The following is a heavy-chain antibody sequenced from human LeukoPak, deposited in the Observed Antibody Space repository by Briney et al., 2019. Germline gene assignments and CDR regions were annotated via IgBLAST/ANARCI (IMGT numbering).Heavy chain of an antibody. Sequence: PGRSLRLSCAASGFTFSSYAMSWVRHAPGRGLEWVSAISGSGGRTYYADSVNGRFTISRDNSKNTLYLQMNSVRAEDTAVYYCAKADSSSLCFDYWGQGTLVTVSS. CDR1: GFTFSSYA. CDR2: ISGSGGRT. D-gene: IGHD6-13*01. J-gene: IGHJ4*02. V-gene: IGHV3-23*01. CDR3: AKADSSSLCFDY.